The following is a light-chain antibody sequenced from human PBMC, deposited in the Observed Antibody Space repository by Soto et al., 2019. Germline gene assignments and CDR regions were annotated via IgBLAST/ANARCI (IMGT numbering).Light chain of an antibody. CDR3: SSYTSSSTPLYV. CDR1: SSDVGGYNY. J-gene: IGLJ1*01. Sequence: QSALTQPASVSGSPGQSITIPCTGTSSDVGGYNYVSWYQQHPGKAPKLMIYDVSNRPSGVSNRFSGSKSGNTASLTISGLQAEDEADYYCSSYTSSSTPLYVFGTGTKLTVL. V-gene: IGLV2-14*01. CDR2: DVS.